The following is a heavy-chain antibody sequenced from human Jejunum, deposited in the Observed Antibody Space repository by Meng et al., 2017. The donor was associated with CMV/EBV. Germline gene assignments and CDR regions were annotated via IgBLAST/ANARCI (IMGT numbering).Heavy chain of an antibody. Sequence: IVSVGSIGTRNFYWGWIRQPPGKGLEWIGNIYYSVSTYYNPSLGSRVTISLDTSKNHFSLRLNSMTAADTAVYYCVREGGMGAVDLWGQGMLVTVSS. D-gene: IGHD1-26*01. V-gene: IGHV4-39*07. J-gene: IGHJ5*02. CDR1: VGSIGTRNFY. CDR3: VREGGMGAVDL. CDR2: IYYSVST.